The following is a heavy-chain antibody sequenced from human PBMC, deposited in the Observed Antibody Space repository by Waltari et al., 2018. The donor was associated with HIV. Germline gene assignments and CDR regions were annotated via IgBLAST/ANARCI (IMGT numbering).Heavy chain of an antibody. J-gene: IGHJ6*02. V-gene: IGHV1-18*04. CDR2: ISAYNGNT. D-gene: IGHD2-2*02. CDR3: ARRSCNSSSCFTYFYYFAMDV. CDR1: GYTFNNYG. Sequence: QVQLMQSGPEVKKTGASVKVSCTASGYTFNNYGISWVRQAPGQGLEWMGWISAYNGNTKYAQKFQGRVTMTTDTSTRTAYMELRSLSSDDTAVYYCARRSCNSSSCFTYFYYFAMDVWGQGTTVTVSS.